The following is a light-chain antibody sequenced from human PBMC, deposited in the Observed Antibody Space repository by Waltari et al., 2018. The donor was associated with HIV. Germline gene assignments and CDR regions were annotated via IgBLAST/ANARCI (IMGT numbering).Light chain of an antibody. V-gene: IGLV2-23*02. Sequence: QSALTQPASVSGYPGQSIAISCTGTSSDVGNHNLVSWYQHHPGKAPRLIIYEVSNTPSTISNPFSGSNSGNTASLIISRLQSEDEADYYCSSYAGGTSWVFGGGTKLTVL. CDR3: SSYAGGTSWV. CDR1: SSDVGNHNL. J-gene: IGLJ3*02. CDR2: EVS.